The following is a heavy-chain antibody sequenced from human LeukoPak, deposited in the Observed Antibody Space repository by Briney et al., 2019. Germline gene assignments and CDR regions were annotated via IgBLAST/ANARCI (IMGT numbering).Heavy chain of an antibody. D-gene: IGHD1-26*01. CDR2: VHKTGSI. CDR1: GDSISAYY. V-gene: IGHV4-59*08. Sequence: SETLSLTCTASGDSISAYYWSWVRQPPGKGLEWIAFVHKTGSINYNPSLKSRATISMDTSNSQFSLHVNSVTAADTPVYYCTKYGGSPANYFDSWGPGTLVTVSP. J-gene: IGHJ4*02. CDR3: TKYGGSPANYFDS.